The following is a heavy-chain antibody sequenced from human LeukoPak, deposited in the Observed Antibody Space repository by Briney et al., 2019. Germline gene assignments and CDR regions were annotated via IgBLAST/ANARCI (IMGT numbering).Heavy chain of an antibody. J-gene: IGHJ4*02. CDR2: IKQDGSER. CDR3: ARDYGQFDY. CDR1: GFTFSNYW. Sequence: GGSLRLSCAASGFTFSNYWMSWVRQAPGKGLEWVANIKQDGSERYYVDSVKGRFTISRDNSKNTLYLQMNSLRAEDTAVYYCARDYGQFDYWGQGTLVTVSS. V-gene: IGHV3-7*03. D-gene: IGHD3-10*01.